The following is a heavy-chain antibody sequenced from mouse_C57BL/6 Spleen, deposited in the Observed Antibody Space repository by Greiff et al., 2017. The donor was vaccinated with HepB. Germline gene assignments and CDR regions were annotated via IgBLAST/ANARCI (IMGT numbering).Heavy chain of an antibody. Sequence: DVKLQESGPGMVKPSQSLSLTCTVTGYSITSGYDWHWIRHFPGNKLEWMGYISYSGSTNYNPSLKSRISITHDTSKNHFFLKLNSVTTEDTATYYCARGDWEGYFDYWGQGTTLTVSS. D-gene: IGHD4-1*01. V-gene: IGHV3-1*01. CDR2: ISYSGST. CDR3: ARGDWEGYFDY. CDR1: GYSITSGYD. J-gene: IGHJ2*01.